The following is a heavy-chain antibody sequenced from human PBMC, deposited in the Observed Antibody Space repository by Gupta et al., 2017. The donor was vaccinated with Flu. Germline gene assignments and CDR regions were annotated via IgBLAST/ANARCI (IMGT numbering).Heavy chain of an antibody. CDR2: ISSSSSYI. CDR3: ARDLGNTAMVTRAFDI. Sequence: EVQLVESGGGLVKPGGSLRLSCAASGFTFSSYSLNWVRLAPGKGLEWVSSISSSSSYIYYADSVKGRFTISRDNAKNSLYLQMNSLRAEDTAVYYCARDLGNTAMVTRAFDIWGQGTMVTVSS. D-gene: IGHD5-18*01. CDR1: GFTFSSYS. V-gene: IGHV3-21*01. J-gene: IGHJ3*02.